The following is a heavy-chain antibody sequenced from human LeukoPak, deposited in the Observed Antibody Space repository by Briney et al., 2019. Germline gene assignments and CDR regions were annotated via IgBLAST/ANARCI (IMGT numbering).Heavy chain of an antibody. CDR1: GGSISDYY. J-gene: IGHJ4*02. V-gene: IGHV4-4*07. Sequence: SQTLSLTCTVSGGSISDYYWSWIRQPAGKGLEWIGRIYTTGSTDFNPSLKSRVTMSVDTSKNQFSLKLSSVTAADTAVYYCARGPPPDFDCWGQGTLVTVSS. CDR2: IYTTGST. CDR3: ARGPPPDFDC.